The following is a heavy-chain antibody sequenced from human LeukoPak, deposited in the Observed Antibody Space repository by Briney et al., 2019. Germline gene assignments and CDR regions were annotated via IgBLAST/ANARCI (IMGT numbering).Heavy chain of an antibody. CDR3: ARGQWLPVFDF. Sequence: PSETLSLTCSVSGGSISSGDYYWSWIRQTPEKGLEWIGHIFNTGSPYYTPSLMSRVTISADTSKNQFSLKLSSVTAADTAVYYCARGQWLPVFDFWGQGTLVTVSS. D-gene: IGHD3-22*01. CDR2: IFNTGSP. J-gene: IGHJ4*02. V-gene: IGHV4-30-4*08. CDR1: GGSISSGDYY.